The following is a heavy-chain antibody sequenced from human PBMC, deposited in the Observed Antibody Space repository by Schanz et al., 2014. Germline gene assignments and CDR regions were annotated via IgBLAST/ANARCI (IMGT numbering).Heavy chain of an antibody. CDR3: ARAGYCTSVSCSLFVSDY. Sequence: EVQLVESGGGLVQPGGSLRLSCSASGFTFSIYAMHWVRQAPGKGLEWVANIKRDGSEKNYLDSVKGRFTISRDSAENSLYLQMNSLRAEDTAVYYCARAGYCTSVSCSLFVSDYWGQGTLVTVSS. CDR2: IKRDGSEK. J-gene: IGHJ4*02. D-gene: IGHD2-2*03. CDR1: GFTFSIYA. V-gene: IGHV3-7*05.